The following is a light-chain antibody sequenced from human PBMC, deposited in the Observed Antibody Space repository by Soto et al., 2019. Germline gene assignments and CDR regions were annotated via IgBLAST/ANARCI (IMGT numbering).Light chain of an antibody. V-gene: IGKV3-11*01. CDR3: QQRSNWPLT. Sequence: EIVLTQSPATLSGSPGERDTLSCRASQSVSSYLACYQQKPGQAPRLLIYDASNKATGIPARFSGSGSGTDFTLTISSLEPEDFAVYYCQQRSNWPLTFGGGTKVEIK. CDR1: QSVSSY. CDR2: DAS. J-gene: IGKJ4*01.